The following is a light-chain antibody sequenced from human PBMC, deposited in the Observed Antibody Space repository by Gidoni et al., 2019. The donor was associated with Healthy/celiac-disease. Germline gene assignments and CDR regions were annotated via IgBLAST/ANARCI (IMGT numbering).Light chain of an antibody. CDR2: DVS. CDR3: SSYTSSSTQV. CDR1: SSDVGGYNY. Sequence: QSALTQPASVSGSPGQSLTISCTGTSSDVGGYNYVSWYQQHPGKAPKLMIYDVSNRPSGVSTRFSGSKSGNTASLTISGLQAEDEADYYCSSYTSSSTQVFGGGTKLTVL. J-gene: IGLJ3*02. V-gene: IGLV2-14*03.